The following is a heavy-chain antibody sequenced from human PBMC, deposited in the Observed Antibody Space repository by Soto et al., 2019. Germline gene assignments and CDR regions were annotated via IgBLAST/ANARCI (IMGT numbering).Heavy chain of an antibody. CDR2: IYSGGST. V-gene: IGHV3-53*01. CDR3: ARDIVGDTTGGY. CDR1: GFTVSSNY. J-gene: IGHJ4*02. D-gene: IGHD1-26*01. Sequence: EVQLVESGGGLIQPGGSLRLSCAASGFTVSSNYMSWVRQAPGKGLEWVSVIYSGGSTYYADSVKGRFTISRDNSKNTLYRQMNSLRAEDTAVYYCARDIVGDTTGGYWGQGTLVTVSS.